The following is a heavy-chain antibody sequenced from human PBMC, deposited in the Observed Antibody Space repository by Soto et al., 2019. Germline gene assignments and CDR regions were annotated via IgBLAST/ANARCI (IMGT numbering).Heavy chain of an antibody. D-gene: IGHD3-10*01. CDR3: ANRNDYGSGSYFPFDH. V-gene: IGHV3-23*01. CDR2: ISGSGGST. Sequence: ETLSLTCAVSGGSISSYGMSWVRQAPGKGLEWVSSISGSGGSTYYADSVKGRFTISRDNSKNTLYLQMSSLRAEDTAVYYCANRNDYGSGSYFPFDHWGQGTLVTVSS. CDR1: GGSISSYG. J-gene: IGHJ4*02.